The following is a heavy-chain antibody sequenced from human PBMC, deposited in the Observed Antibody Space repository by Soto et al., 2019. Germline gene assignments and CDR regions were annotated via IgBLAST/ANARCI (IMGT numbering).Heavy chain of an antibody. J-gene: IGHJ3*02. V-gene: IGHV3-48*02. Sequence: EVQLVESGGGLVQPGGSLRLSCAASGFTFSSYSMNWVRQAPGKGPEWVSYISSSSSTIYYADSVKGRFTISRDNAKNSLYLQMNRLRDEDTAVYYCAGQYDSSGYYCGVDAFDIWGQGTMVTVSS. CDR3: AGQYDSSGYYCGVDAFDI. CDR2: ISSSSSTI. CDR1: GFTFSSYS. D-gene: IGHD3-22*01.